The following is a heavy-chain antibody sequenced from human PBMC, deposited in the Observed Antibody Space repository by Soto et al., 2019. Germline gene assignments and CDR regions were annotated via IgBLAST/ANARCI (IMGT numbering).Heavy chain of an antibody. J-gene: IGHJ4*02. CDR3: ARYYDSSGYYSPYFDY. CDR2: IDWDDDK. V-gene: IGHV2-70*01. CDR1: GFSLSTSGMC. D-gene: IGHD3-22*01. Sequence: SGPTLVNPTQTLTLTCTFSGFSLSTSGMCVSWIRQPPGKALEWLALIDWDDDKYYSTSLKTRLTISKDTSKNQVVLTMTNMDPVDTATYYCARYYDSSGYYSPYFDYWGQGTLVTVSS.